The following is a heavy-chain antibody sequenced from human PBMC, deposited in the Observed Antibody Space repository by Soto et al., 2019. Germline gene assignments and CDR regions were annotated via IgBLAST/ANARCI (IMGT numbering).Heavy chain of an antibody. Sequence: GGSLRLSCAASGFTFSSYGMHWVRQAPGKGLEWVAVISYDGSNKYYADSVKGRFTISRDNSKNTLYLQMNSLRAEDTAVYYCAKGRLLYCSGGSCYARWWGQGTLVTVSS. V-gene: IGHV3-30*18. CDR3: AKGRLLYCSGGSCYARW. CDR2: ISYDGSNK. D-gene: IGHD2-15*01. J-gene: IGHJ4*02. CDR1: GFTFSSYG.